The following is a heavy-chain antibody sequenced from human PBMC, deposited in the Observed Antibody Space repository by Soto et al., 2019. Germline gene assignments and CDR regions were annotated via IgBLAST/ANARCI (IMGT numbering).Heavy chain of an antibody. CDR3: ARSQSERATGTNTPEYYFDY. J-gene: IGHJ4*02. D-gene: IGHD1-1*01. V-gene: IGHV4-30-2*01. Sequence: TSETLSLTCAVSGGSISSGGYSWSWIRQPPGKGLEWIGYIYHSGSTYYNPSLKSRVTISVDTSKNQFSLKLSSVTAADTAVYYCARSQSERATGTNTPEYYFDYWGQGTLVTVSS. CDR2: IYHSGST. CDR1: GGSISSGGYS.